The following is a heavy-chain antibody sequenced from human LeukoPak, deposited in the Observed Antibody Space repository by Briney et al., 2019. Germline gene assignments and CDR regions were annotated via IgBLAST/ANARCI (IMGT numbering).Heavy chain of an antibody. J-gene: IGHJ4*02. CDR3: ARVREPGDYGFHVDLDY. CDR2: ISYDGSNK. V-gene: IGHV3-30*03. Sequence: GGSLRLSCAASGFTFSSYGMHWVRQAPSKGLEWVAVISYDGSNKYYADSVKGRFTIPRDNSKNTLYLQMNSLRAEDTAVYYCARVREPGDYGFHVDLDYWGQGTLVTVSS. CDR1: GFTFSSYG. D-gene: IGHD4-17*01.